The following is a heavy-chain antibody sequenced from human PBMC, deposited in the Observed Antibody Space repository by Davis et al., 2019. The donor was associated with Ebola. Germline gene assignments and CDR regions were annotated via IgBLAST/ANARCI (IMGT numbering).Heavy chain of an antibody. V-gene: IGHV3-48*01. Sequence: GGSLRLSCAASGFTFSSYSMNWVRQAPGKGLEWVSYISSSSSTIYYADSVKGRFTISRDNAKNSLYLQMNSLRAEDTAVYYCAKFRGYYDSSGDYWGQGTLVTVSS. CDR1: GFTFSSYS. CDR2: ISSSSSTI. D-gene: IGHD3-22*01. CDR3: AKFRGYYDSSGDY. J-gene: IGHJ4*02.